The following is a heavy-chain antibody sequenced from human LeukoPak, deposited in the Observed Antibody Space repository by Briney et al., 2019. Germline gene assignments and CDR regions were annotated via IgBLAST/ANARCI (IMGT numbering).Heavy chain of an antibody. D-gene: IGHD3-22*01. CDR3: ARVAPHYYDSSGYAEPLDY. CDR2: MNPNSGNT. CDR1: GYTFTNYA. Sequence: ASVKVSCTASGYTFTNYAMNWVRQATGQGLEWMGWMNPNSGNTGYAQKFQGRVTMTRNTSISTAYMELSSLRSEDTAVYYCARVAPHYYDSSGYAEPLDYWGQGTLVIVSS. J-gene: IGHJ4*02. V-gene: IGHV1-8*02.